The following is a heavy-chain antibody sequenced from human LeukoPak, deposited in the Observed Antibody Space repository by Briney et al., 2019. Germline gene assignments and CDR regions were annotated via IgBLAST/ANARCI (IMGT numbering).Heavy chain of an antibody. Sequence: ESPKISCKGSGYSFSTYWIAWVRQMPGKGLEWMGIIYPGDSDTRYSPSFQGQVTMSADKSLTTAYLQWSGLKASDTAMYYCARPPSSGWYRVAFDIWGQGTMVTVSS. D-gene: IGHD6-19*01. CDR2: IYPGDSDT. CDR3: ARPPSSGWYRVAFDI. V-gene: IGHV5-51*01. J-gene: IGHJ3*02. CDR1: GYSFSTYW.